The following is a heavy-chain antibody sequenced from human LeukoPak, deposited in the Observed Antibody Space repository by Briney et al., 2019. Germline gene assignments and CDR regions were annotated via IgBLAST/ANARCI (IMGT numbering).Heavy chain of an antibody. V-gene: IGHV1-24*01. CDR1: GYTLTELS. J-gene: IGHJ6*02. D-gene: IGHD2-21*02. Sequence: ASVKVSCKVSGYTLTELSMHWVRQAPGKGLEWMGGFDPEDGETIYAQKFQGRVTMTEDTSTDTAYMELSSLRSEDTAVYYCATTVVTAKVLDYYYGMDVWGQGTTVTVSS. CDR2: FDPEDGET. CDR3: ATTVVTAKVLDYYYGMDV.